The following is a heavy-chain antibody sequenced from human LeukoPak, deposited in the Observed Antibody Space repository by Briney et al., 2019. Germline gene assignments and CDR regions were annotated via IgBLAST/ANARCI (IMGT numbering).Heavy chain of an antibody. D-gene: IGHD2-8*01. Sequence: GASVKVSCKASGYTFTDYYMHWVRQAPGQGLEWMGWINPNSGGTNYAQKFQGRVTMTRDTSISTAYMELSRLRSDDTAVYYCARVLDIVLMVYAMDYWGQGTLVTVSS. CDR2: INPNSGGT. CDR3: ARVLDIVLMVYAMDY. J-gene: IGHJ4*02. CDR1: GYTFTDYY. V-gene: IGHV1-2*02.